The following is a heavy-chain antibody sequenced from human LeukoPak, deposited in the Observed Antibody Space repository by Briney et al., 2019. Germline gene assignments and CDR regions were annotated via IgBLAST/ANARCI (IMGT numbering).Heavy chain of an antibody. CDR1: GGSFSDYY. Sequence: PSETLSLTCAVYGGSFSDYYWDWIRQSTGKGLEWIGEINLRGSTTYNPSLKSRVTISLDASKSQLSLKLSSVTAADTAVYYCARGGRYMSASWYRSVYYYMDVWGKGTTVTVSS. D-gene: IGHD6-13*01. J-gene: IGHJ6*03. CDR3: ARGGRYMSASWYRSVYYYMDV. CDR2: INLRGST. V-gene: IGHV4-34*01.